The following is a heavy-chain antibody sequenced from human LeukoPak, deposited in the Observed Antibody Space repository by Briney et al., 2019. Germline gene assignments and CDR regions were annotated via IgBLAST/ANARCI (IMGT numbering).Heavy chain of an antibody. V-gene: IGHV3-11*06. Sequence: GGSLRLSCAASGFTFSDSYMSWIRQTPGKGLEWLSYISSSSSYIYYADSVKGRFTISRDNAKNSLYLQMNSLRAEDTAVYYCARDSNYDYVWGSYHLFDYWGQGTLVTVSS. D-gene: IGHD3-16*02. CDR1: GFTFSDSY. J-gene: IGHJ4*02. CDR2: ISSSSSYI. CDR3: ARDSNYDYVWGSYHLFDY.